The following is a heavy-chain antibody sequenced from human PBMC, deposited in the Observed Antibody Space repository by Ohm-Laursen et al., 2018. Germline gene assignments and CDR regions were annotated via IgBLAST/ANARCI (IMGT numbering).Heavy chain of an antibody. D-gene: IGHD6-13*01. Sequence: SETLSLTYTVSGGSFTGHHWSFIRQLPGKGLEWIAFVYYSGSTYYNPSLKSRVSMSVDTSNNQFSLQLRYVTAADTAVYYCASSGSPSRAWYSFDSWGQGTLVTVSS. CDR1: GGSFTGHH. CDR2: VYYSGST. J-gene: IGHJ4*02. V-gene: IGHV4-59*11. CDR3: ASSGSPSRAWYSFDS.